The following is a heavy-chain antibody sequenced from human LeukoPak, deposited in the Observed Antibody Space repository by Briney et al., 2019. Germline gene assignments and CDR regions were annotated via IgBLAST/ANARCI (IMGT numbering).Heavy chain of an antibody. CDR1: GYTFTSYA. Sequence: ASLKVSCKASGYTFTSYAMNWVRQAPGQGLEWMGWINTNTGNPTYAQGFTGRFVFSLDTSVSTAYLQISSLKAEDTAVYYCARDDAVQLERRKYNWFDPWGQGTLVTVSS. J-gene: IGHJ5*02. D-gene: IGHD1-1*01. CDR2: INTNTGNP. V-gene: IGHV7-4-1*02. CDR3: ARDDAVQLERRKYNWFDP.